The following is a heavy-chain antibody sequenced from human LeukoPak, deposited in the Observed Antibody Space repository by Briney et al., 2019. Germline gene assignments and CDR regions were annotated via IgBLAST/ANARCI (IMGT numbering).Heavy chain of an antibody. V-gene: IGHV4-39*07. CDR2: IYYSGST. CDR1: GGSISSSSYY. Sequence: SETLSLTCTVSGGSISSSSYYWGWIRQPPGKGLEWIGSIYYSGSTYYNPSLKSRVTISVDTSKNQFSLKLSSVTAADTAVYYCARVYDSSGYFYGMDVWGQGTTVTVSS. CDR3: ARVYDSSGYFYGMDV. J-gene: IGHJ6*02. D-gene: IGHD3-22*01.